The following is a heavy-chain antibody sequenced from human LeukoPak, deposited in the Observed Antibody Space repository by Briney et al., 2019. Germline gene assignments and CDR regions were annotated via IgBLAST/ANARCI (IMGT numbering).Heavy chain of an antibody. Sequence: SQTLSLTCTVSGGSISSGGYYWSWIRRHPGKGLEWFGYIYYSGSTYYNPSLKSRVTISVDTSKNQFSLKLSSVTAADTAVYYCAREVDATYFDYWGQGTLVTVSS. CDR2: IYYSGST. V-gene: IGHV4-31*03. J-gene: IGHJ4*02. D-gene: IGHD2-15*01. CDR1: GGSISSGGYY. CDR3: AREVDATYFDY.